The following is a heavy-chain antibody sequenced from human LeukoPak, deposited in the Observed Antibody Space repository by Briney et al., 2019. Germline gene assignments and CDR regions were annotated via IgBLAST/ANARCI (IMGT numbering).Heavy chain of an antibody. J-gene: IGHJ2*01. D-gene: IGHD3-3*02. CDR3: ARVGDHFHWNLDL. V-gene: IGHV3-53*01. CDR2: IYSGATT. CDR1: GFTVSTKY. Sequence: GGSLRLSCAAPGFTVSTKYMNWVRQAPGKGLEWVSIIYSGATTYYADSVKGRFTISRDTSKNTVSLQMNSLRAEDTAVYFCARVGDHFHWNLDLWGRGTLVTVSS.